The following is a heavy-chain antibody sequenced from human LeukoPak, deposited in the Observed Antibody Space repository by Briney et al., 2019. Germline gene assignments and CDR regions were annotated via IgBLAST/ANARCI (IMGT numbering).Heavy chain of an antibody. J-gene: IGHJ4*02. D-gene: IGHD1-14*01. V-gene: IGHV3-21*04. Sequence: GGSLRLSCAASGFTFSSYSMNWVRQAPGKGLEWVSSISSSSSYIYYADSVKVRLTTSRDDPHNTLYLQMNSLRAEDTTVYYCAKDPDFDYWGQGTLVTVSS. CDR1: GFTFSSYS. CDR3: AKDPDFDY. CDR2: ISSSSSYI.